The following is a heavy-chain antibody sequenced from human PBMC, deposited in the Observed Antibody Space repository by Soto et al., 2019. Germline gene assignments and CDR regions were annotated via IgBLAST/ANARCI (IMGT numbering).Heavy chain of an antibody. CDR1: GFTVSSNY. V-gene: IGHV3-53*01. J-gene: IGHJ5*02. CDR3: AKEKISTSCCNWFDP. CDR2: IYSGGST. Sequence: GGSMRLSCAASGFTVSSNYRSWVRQAPGKGLEWVSVIYSGGSTYYADSVKGRFTISRDNSKNTLYLQMNSLRAEDTAVYYCAKEKISTSCCNWFDPWGQGTLVTVSS. D-gene: IGHD2-2*01.